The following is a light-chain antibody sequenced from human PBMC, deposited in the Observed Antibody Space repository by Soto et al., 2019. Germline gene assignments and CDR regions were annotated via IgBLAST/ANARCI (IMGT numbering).Light chain of an antibody. CDR1: ENVGTN. Sequence: IVLTQSPATLSVSPGERVTLSYRASENVGTNLAWYQQRPGQPPRLLIYGSSTRATGISATFSGSGSRTEFTLTISSLQSEDSAVYYCQQYYNWGLSFGGGTRVEIK. CDR2: GSS. CDR3: QQYYNWGLS. V-gene: IGKV3D-15*01. J-gene: IGKJ4*01.